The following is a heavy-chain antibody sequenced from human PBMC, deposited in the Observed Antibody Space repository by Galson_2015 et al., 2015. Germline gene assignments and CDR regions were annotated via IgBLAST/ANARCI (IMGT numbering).Heavy chain of an antibody. Sequence: LSLTCTVSGGSISSYYWSWIRQPPGKGLEWIAYIYHSGRTNYNPSLKSRVTISVDTSKNQISLQLSSVTAADTAVYYCARDRTIAARPVWYFDLWGRGTLVTVSS. CDR1: GGSISSYY. D-gene: IGHD6-6*01. V-gene: IGHV4-59*01. CDR3: ARDRTIAARPVWYFDL. CDR2: IYHSGRT. J-gene: IGHJ2*01.